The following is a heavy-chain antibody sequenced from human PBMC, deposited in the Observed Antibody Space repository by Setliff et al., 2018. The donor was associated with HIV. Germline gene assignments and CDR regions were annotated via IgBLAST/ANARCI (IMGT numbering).Heavy chain of an antibody. CDR3: ARDGLLVAGIRFDY. CDR1: GGTFSSYA. CDR2: IIPAFGTA. J-gene: IGHJ4*01. V-gene: IGHV1-69*05. Sequence: GASVKVSCQTSGGTFSSYAVSWVRQAPGQGLEWMGGIIPAFGTANYAQKFQGRVTITTDESTSTAYMELSGLRSEDTAVYFCARDGLLVAGIRFDYWGQGTLVTVSS. D-gene: IGHD6-19*01.